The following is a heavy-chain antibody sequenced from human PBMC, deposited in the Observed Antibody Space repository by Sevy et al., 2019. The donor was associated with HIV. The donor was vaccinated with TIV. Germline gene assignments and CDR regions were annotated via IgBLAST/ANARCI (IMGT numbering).Heavy chain of an antibody. CDR3: AGGVVIRTTFDY. J-gene: IGHJ4*02. V-gene: IGHV3-48*03. CDR1: EFTFSSYE. D-gene: IGHD3-22*01. Sequence: GGSLRLSCAASEFTFSSYEVNWVRQAPGKGLEWVSYISSSGSLIYYVDSVKGRFTISRDNAKNSLYLQMNSLRAEDTAVYYCAGGVVIRTTFDYWGQGTLVTVSS. CDR2: ISSSGSLI.